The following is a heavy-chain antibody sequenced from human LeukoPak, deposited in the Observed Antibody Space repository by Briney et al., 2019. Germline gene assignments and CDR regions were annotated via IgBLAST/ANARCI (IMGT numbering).Heavy chain of an antibody. Sequence: SETLSLTCTVSGGSISSYYWSWIRQPPGKGLECIGYIYYSGSTNYNPSLKSRVTISVDTSKNQFSLKLSSVTAADTAVYYCARQQGATVTTRMTDYWGQGTLVTVSS. V-gene: IGHV4-59*08. J-gene: IGHJ4*02. CDR2: IYYSGST. CDR1: GGSISSYY. CDR3: ARQQGATVTTRMTDY. D-gene: IGHD4-17*01.